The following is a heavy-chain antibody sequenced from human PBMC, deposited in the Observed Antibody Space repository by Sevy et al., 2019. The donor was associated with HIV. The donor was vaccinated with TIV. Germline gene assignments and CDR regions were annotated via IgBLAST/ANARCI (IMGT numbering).Heavy chain of an antibody. CDR3: AGGKVAGTTVIWFDP. CDR1: GFTFSSYA. CDR2: ISYDGRNK. D-gene: IGHD1-7*01. Sequence: GGSLRLSCAASGFTFSSYAMHWVRQAPGKGLEWVAVISYDGRNKYYADSVKGRFTISRDNSKNTLYLQMNSLRAEDTAVYYCAGGKVAGTTVIWFDPWGQGTLVTVSS. V-gene: IGHV3-30*04. J-gene: IGHJ5*02.